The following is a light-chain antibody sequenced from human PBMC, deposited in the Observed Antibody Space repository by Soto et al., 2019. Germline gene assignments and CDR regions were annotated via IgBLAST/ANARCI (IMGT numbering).Light chain of an antibody. CDR1: QSISSW. Sequence: DIQMTPSPSTLSASVVDRVTITCRASQSISSWLAWYQQKPGKAPKLLIYDASSLESGVPSRFSGSGSGTEFTLTISSLQPDDFATYYCQQYNSLFGTFGQGTKVDIK. CDR2: DAS. J-gene: IGKJ1*01. V-gene: IGKV1-5*01. CDR3: QQYNSLFGT.